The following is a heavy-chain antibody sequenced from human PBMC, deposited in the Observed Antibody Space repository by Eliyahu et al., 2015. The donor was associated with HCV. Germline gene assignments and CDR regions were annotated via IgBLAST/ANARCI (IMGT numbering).Heavy chain of an antibody. Sequence: QVQLVQSGAEVKKPGSSVKVSCKASGGTFSSYAISWVRQAPGQGLEWMGGIIPIFGTANYAQKFQGRVTITADESTSTAYMELSSLRSEDTAVYYCARGGVPYYDFWSGYPYYXDYWGQGTLVTVSS. CDR2: IIPIFGTA. D-gene: IGHD3-3*01. J-gene: IGHJ4*02. CDR1: GGTFSSYA. CDR3: ARGGVPYYDFWSGYPYYXDY. V-gene: IGHV1-69*01.